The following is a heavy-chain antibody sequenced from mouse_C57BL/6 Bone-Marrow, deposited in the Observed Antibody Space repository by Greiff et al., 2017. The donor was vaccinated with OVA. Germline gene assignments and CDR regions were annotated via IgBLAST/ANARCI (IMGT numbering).Heavy chain of an antibody. Sequence: VQLQQSGAELVRPGASVKLSCKASGYTFTDYYINWVKQRPGQGLEWIARIYPGSGNTYYNEKFKGKATLTAEKSSSTAYMQLSSLTSEDSAVYCCARGDYGYFDYWGQGTTLTVSS. CDR1: GYTFTDYY. V-gene: IGHV1-76*01. CDR2: IYPGSGNT. J-gene: IGHJ2*01. D-gene: IGHD1-1*01. CDR3: ARGDYGYFDY.